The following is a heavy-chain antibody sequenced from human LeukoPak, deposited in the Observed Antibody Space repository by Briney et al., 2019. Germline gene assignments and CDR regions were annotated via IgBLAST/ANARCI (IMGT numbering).Heavy chain of an antibody. D-gene: IGHD2-15*01. CDR1: GFTFSSYW. V-gene: IGHV3-74*01. CDR2: INSDGSSA. Sequence: GGSLRLSCAASGFTFSSYWMHWVRRAPGKGLVWVSRINSDGSSANYADSVKGRFTISRDNAQNTLYLQMNSLRAEDTAVYYCARDGGYCSGGSCYGGYSDYWGQGTLVTVSS. CDR3: ARDGGYCSGGSCYGGYSDY. J-gene: IGHJ4*02.